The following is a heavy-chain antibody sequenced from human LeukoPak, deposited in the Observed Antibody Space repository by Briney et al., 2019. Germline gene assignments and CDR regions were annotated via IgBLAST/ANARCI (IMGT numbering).Heavy chain of an antibody. CDR3: ARDLVTRFDY. D-gene: IGHD4-23*01. CDR1: GYTFTSYG. V-gene: IGHV1-18*01. J-gene: IGHJ4*02. CDR2: ISAYNGNT. Sequence: GASVKVSCKASGYTFTSYGIGWVRQAPGQGPEWMGWISAYNGNTNYVQNLQGRVTMTTDTSTSTAYMELRSLRSDDTAVYYCARDLVTRFDYWGQGTLVTVSP.